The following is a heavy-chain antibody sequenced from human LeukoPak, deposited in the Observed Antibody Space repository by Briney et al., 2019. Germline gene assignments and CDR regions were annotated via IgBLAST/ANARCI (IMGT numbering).Heavy chain of an antibody. J-gene: IGHJ3*02. CDR3: ARDTGYCSSTSCYRPVDI. D-gene: IGHD2-2*02. CDR1: GGSISSGSYY. V-gene: IGHV4-61*02. CDR2: IYTSGST. Sequence: SQTLSLTCTVSGGSISSGSYYWSWIRQPAGKGLEWIGRIYTSGSTNYNPPLKSRVTISVDTSKNQFSLKLSSVTAADTAVYYCARDTGYCSSTSCYRPVDIWGQGTMVTVSS.